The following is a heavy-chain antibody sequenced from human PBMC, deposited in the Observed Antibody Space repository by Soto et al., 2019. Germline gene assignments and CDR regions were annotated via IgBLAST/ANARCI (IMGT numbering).Heavy chain of an antibody. D-gene: IGHD3-10*01. Sequence: SETLSLTCTVSGGSISNSYWSWIRQSPGRGLEWIGYIYSSGSTNYNPSLKSRVTISVDTSKNQFSLKLSSVTAADTAVYYCARGGTTTYYYDSGSPQKALFDYWGQGTLVTVSS. J-gene: IGHJ4*02. CDR2: IYSSGST. CDR1: GGSISNSY. CDR3: ARGGTTTYYYDSGSPQKALFDY. V-gene: IGHV4-59*12.